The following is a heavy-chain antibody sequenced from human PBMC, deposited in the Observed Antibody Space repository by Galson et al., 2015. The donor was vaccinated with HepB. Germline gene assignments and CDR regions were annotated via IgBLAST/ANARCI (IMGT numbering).Heavy chain of an antibody. V-gene: IGHV3-23*01. Sequence: SLRLSCAASGFTFSSYSMSWVRQAPGKGLEWVSAISGNAYRTYYADSVKGRFTISRANSRNTLYLQMSSLRAEDTAVYYCAKGVLRDTSMATSFDYWGQGTLVTVSS. J-gene: IGHJ4*02. CDR1: GFTFSSYS. CDR2: ISGNAYRT. D-gene: IGHD5-18*01. CDR3: AKGVLRDTSMATSFDY.